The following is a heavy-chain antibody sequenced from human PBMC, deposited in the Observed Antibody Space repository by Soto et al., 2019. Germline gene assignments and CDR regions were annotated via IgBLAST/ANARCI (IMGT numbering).Heavy chain of an antibody. CDR1: GFTFSSYW. CDR3: ARDRGAGYYFDY. CDR2: IKQDGSDK. Sequence: GGSLRLSCAASGFTFSSYWMSWVRQAPGKGLEWVANIKQDGSDKYYVDSVKGRFTISRDNAKNSLYLRMNSLRVEDTAVYYCARDRGAGYYFDYWGQGTLVTVSS. D-gene: IGHD3-10*01. J-gene: IGHJ4*02. V-gene: IGHV3-7*01.